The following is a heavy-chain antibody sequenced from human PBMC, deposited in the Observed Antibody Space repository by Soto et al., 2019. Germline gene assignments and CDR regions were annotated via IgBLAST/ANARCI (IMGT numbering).Heavy chain of an antibody. V-gene: IGHV3-33*01. CDR3: AREEVVAAAAGRYYYYYGMDV. D-gene: IGHD6-13*01. CDR1: GFTFSSYG. Sequence: QVQLVESGGGMVQPGRSLRLSCAASGFTFSSYGMHWVRQAPGKGLEWVAVIWYDGSNKYYADSVKGRFTISRDNSKNTLYLQMNSLRAEDTAVYYCAREEVVAAAAGRYYYYYGMDVWGQGTTVTVSS. CDR2: IWYDGSNK. J-gene: IGHJ6*02.